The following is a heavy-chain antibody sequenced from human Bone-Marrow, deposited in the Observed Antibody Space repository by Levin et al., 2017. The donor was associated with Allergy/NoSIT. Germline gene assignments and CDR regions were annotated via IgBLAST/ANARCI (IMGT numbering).Heavy chain of an antibody. CDR3: ARDQAGSGSYYKNYYYYGMDV. V-gene: IGHV1-2*02. Sequence: GASVKVSCKASGYTFTGYYMHWVRQAPGQGLEWMGWINPNSGGTNYAQKFQGRVTMTRDTSISTAYMELSRLRSDDTAVYYCARDQAGSGSYYKNYYYYGMDVWGQGTTVTVSS. CDR1: GYTFTGYY. CDR2: INPNSGGT. J-gene: IGHJ6*02. D-gene: IGHD3-10*01.